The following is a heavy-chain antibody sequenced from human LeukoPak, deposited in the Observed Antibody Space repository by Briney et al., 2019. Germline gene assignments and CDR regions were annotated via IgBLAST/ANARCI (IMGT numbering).Heavy chain of an antibody. CDR3: AKASVGHCSGAFCYHFDS. V-gene: IGHV3-23*01. CDR2: ISGDNPGT. D-gene: IGHD2-15*01. Sequence: QSAGSLRLSCEASGFTFSPYAMSWDRQTPGKGLKWVAAISGDNPGTYHGSSVRGRVTISRDNSKNTVHLQMNGLRAEDAAIYYCAKASVGHCSGAFCYHFDSWGQGTLVTVSS. CDR1: GFTFSPYA. J-gene: IGHJ4*02.